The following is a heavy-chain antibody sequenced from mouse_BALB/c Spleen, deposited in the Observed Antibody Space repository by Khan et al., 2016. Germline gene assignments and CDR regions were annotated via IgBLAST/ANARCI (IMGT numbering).Heavy chain of an antibody. CDR2: IRYSGST. CDR3: TRSPTATRYFDG. V-gene: IGHV3-2*02. Sequence: EVQLQESGPGLVKPSQSLSLTCTVTGYSITSDYAWNWIRQFPGNKLEWMGYIRYSGSTTYNPSLKSRISITRDTSKNQFFLQLHSVTTEDTAAYYCTRSPTATRYFDGWGAGTTVTVSS. D-gene: IGHD1-2*01. CDR1: GYSITSDYA. J-gene: IGHJ1*01.